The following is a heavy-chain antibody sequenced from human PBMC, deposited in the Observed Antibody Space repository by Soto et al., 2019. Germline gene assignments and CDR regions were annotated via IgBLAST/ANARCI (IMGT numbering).Heavy chain of an antibody. CDR3: ARFEHRRPNYYYSGMDV. Sequence: SQTLSLTCDISGDSVSSNSAGWNWIRQTPSRGLEWLGRTYYRSKWYNNYAVSVKSRVSVNPDTAKNQFSLQLNSVTPEDTAMYYCARFEHRRPNYYYSGMDVWGQGTTVTVSS. CDR2: TYYRSKWYN. V-gene: IGHV6-1*01. J-gene: IGHJ6*02. CDR1: GDSVSSNSAG.